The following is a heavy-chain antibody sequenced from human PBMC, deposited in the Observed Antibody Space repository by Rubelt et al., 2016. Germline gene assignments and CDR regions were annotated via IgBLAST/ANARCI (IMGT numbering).Heavy chain of an antibody. D-gene: IGHD2-15*01. Sequence: QVQLVESGGGVVQPGRSLRLSCAASGFTFSSYAMHWVRQAPGKGLEWVAVISYDGSNKYYADSVKGRFTISRDNSKNTLYLQMNSLRAEDTAVYYCARWADSSFDPWGQGTLVTVSS. CDR3: ARWADSSFDP. J-gene: IGHJ5*02. CDR2: ISYDGSNK. V-gene: IGHV3-30*04. CDR1: GFTFSSYA.